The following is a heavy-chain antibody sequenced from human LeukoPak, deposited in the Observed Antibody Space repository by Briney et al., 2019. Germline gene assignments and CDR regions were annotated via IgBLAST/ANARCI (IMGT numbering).Heavy chain of an antibody. D-gene: IGHD6-13*01. V-gene: IGHV1-8*01. J-gene: IGHJ4*02. CDR1: GYTFTSSD. Sequence: ASVKVSCKASGYTFTSSDINWVRQAAGQELEWMGWINPNSGRTGYAQKFQGRVTMTANTSISTAYMELSSLRFDDTAVYYCARGRSGLAAAATYDYWGQGTLITVSS. CDR2: INPNSGRT. CDR3: ARGRSGLAAAATYDY.